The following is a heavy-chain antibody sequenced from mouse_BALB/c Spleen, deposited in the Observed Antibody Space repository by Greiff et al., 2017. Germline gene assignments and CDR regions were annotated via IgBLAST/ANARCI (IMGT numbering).Heavy chain of an antibody. CDR3: ARAYYGNYFDY. D-gene: IGHD2-10*01. V-gene: IGHV8-12*01. CDR1: GFSLSTSGMG. Sequence: QVTLKESGPGILQPSQTLSLTCSFSGFSLSTSGMGVSWIRQPSGKGLEWLAHIYWDDDKRYNPSLKSRLTISKDTSSNQVFLKITSVDTADTATYYCARAYYGNYFDYWGQGTTRTVSS. J-gene: IGHJ2*01. CDR2: IYWDDDK.